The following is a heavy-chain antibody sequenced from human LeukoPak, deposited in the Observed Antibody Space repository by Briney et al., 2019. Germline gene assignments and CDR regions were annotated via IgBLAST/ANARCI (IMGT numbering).Heavy chain of an antibody. D-gene: IGHD2-15*01. V-gene: IGHV6-1*01. CDR2: TYYRSKWYN. CDR1: GDTLSSNSAA. J-gene: IGHJ4*02. Sequence: QTLSLTCALSGDTLSSNSAAWDWVRQSPSRGLEWLGKTYYRSKWYNDYAVSVKSRITFNPDTSKNHFSLQLTSVTPEDTAVYYGARSLAGPLDYWGQGTLVTVSS. CDR3: ARSLAGPLDY.